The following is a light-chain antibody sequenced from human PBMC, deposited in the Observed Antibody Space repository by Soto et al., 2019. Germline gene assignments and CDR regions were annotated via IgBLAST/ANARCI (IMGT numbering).Light chain of an antibody. CDR2: AAS. J-gene: IGKJ1*01. CDR1: QCISSY. Sequence: DIQLTQSPSFLSASVGDRVTITCRASQCISSYLAWFQQRPGKAPKVLIYAASTLQSGVPSRFSGSASGTEFTLTISSLQPEEFATYFCQQLNSYPWTFGQGPKVEIK. CDR3: QQLNSYPWT. V-gene: IGKV1-9*01.